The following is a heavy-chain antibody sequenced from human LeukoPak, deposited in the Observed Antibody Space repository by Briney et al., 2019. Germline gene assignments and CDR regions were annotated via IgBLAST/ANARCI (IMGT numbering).Heavy chain of an antibody. J-gene: IGHJ4*02. Sequence: PSETLSLTCSVSGGSISSSSHYWDWIRQPPGKGLDWIGTIYYDGKSDFNPSLRSRVTISVDTSKNQFSLKLSSVTAADTALYYCARRFGARPYYLDYWGQGALVTVSS. V-gene: IGHV4-39*01. CDR1: GGSISSSSHY. CDR2: IYYDGKS. D-gene: IGHD3-10*01. CDR3: ARRFGARPYYLDY.